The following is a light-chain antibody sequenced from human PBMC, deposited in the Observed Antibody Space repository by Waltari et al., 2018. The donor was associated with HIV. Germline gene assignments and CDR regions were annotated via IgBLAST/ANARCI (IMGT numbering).Light chain of an antibody. Sequence: DIVMTQSPDSLAVSLGERATIKCKSIQKLFYSSNNKDYLAWYQQKPGQLPKLRIYWASTRESGVPDRVSGSGAGTDFTLTISSLQAEDVATYYCHQYFGPALTFGGGTQGEIK. CDR2: WAS. J-gene: IGKJ4*01. V-gene: IGKV4-1*01. CDR3: HQYFGPALT. CDR1: QKLFYSSNNKDY.